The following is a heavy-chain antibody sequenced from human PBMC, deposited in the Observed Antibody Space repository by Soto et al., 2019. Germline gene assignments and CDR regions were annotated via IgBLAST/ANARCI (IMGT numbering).Heavy chain of an antibody. Sequence: QLQLQESGPGLVKPSETLSLTCTVSGGSISSNTYYWGWIRQPPGKGLEWIGSIYYSGTYYNPSLKSPVTISVDTSKNQFSLKLNSVTAADTAVYYCAPGGVTPFPYWGQGTLVTVSS. CDR1: GGSISSNTYY. J-gene: IGHJ4*02. CDR2: IYYSGT. V-gene: IGHV4-39*01. D-gene: IGHD2-21*02. CDR3: APGGVTPFPY.